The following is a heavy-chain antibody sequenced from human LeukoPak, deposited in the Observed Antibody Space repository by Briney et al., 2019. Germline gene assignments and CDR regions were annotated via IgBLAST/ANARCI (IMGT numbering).Heavy chain of an antibody. CDR3: ARDCDDSSGYDSPLFDY. CDR1: GFTFSTYW. D-gene: IGHD3-22*01. CDR2: IKQDGSEK. J-gene: IGHJ4*02. V-gene: IGHV3-7*01. Sequence: GGSLRLSCAASGFTFSTYWMSWVRQAPGKGLEWVSNIKQDGSEKHYVDSVKGRFTISRDNAKNSLYLQMNSVRAADTAVYYCARDCDDSSGYDSPLFDYWGQGTLVTVSS.